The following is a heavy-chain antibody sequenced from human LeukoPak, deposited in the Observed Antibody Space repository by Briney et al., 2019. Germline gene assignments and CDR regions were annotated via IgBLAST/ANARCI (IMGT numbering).Heavy chain of an antibody. CDR2: IRSDGSNK. Sequence: GGSLRLSCAGSGFSFSSYGMHWVRQAPGKGLEWMAFIRSDGSNKYYADSVKGRFTISRDNSKNTLYLQMNSLRAEDTAVYYCAKGGSGWSYYFDYWGQGTLVTVSS. V-gene: IGHV3-30*02. D-gene: IGHD6-19*01. CDR1: GFSFSSYG. J-gene: IGHJ4*02. CDR3: AKGGSGWSYYFDY.